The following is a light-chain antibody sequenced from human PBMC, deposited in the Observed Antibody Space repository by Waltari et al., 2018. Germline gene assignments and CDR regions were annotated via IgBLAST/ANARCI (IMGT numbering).Light chain of an antibody. CDR2: VNSDGSH. CDR3: ETGGDGTWV. V-gene: IGLV4-69*01. Sequence: QLVLTQSPSASASLGASVKLTCTLSSGHSSNIIAWLQQQPGKGPRYLMQVNSDGSHRKGDEIPDRFSGSSSGAERYLTIASLQSEDEADYYCETGGDGTWVFGGGTKLTVL. J-gene: IGLJ3*02. CDR1: SGHSSNI.